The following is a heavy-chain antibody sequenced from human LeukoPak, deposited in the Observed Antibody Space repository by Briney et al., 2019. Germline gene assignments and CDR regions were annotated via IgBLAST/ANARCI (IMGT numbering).Heavy chain of an antibody. CDR3: AKGPMTKRDP. D-gene: IGHD4-11*01. CDR1: GFTFSNYW. CDR2: INSSGGST. Sequence: GGSLRLSCAASGFTFSNYWMHWVRQAPGKGLVWVSRINSSGGSTYYADSVKGRFTISRDNSKNTLYLQMNSLRAEDTAVYYCAKGPMTKRDPWGQGTLVTVSS. J-gene: IGHJ5*02. V-gene: IGHV3-23*01.